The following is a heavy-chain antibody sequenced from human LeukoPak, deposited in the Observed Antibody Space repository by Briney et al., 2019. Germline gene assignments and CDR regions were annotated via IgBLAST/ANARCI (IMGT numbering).Heavy chain of an antibody. V-gene: IGHV3-30*04. CDR3: AREDSGSFDS. Sequence: GGSLRLSSEDSGVTFSTSSMHWVRQAPGKGLEWVAVISYDGRNTYYADSVKGRFTISRDNSKNTMFLQMDSLRVEDTAVYYCAREDSGSFDSWGQGTLVIVSS. CDR1: GVTFSTSS. J-gene: IGHJ4*02. D-gene: IGHD1-26*01. CDR2: ISYDGRNT.